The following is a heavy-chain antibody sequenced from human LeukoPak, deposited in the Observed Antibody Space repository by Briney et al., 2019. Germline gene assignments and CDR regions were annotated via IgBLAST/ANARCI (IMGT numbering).Heavy chain of an antibody. J-gene: IGHJ4*02. Sequence: GGSLRLSCAASGFTFDDYAMHWVRQAPGKGLEWVSGISWNSGSIGYADSVKGRFTISRDNAKNSLYLQMNSLRAEDMALYYFAKDPQRWLQSGTFFDYWGQGTLVTVSS. CDR1: GFTFDDYA. V-gene: IGHV3-9*03. CDR2: ISWNSGSI. CDR3: AKDPQRWLQSGTFFDY. D-gene: IGHD5-24*01.